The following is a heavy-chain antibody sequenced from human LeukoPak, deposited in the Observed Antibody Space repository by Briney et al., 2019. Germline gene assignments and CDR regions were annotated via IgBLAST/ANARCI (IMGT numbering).Heavy chain of an antibody. CDR2: INSDGSST. CDR1: GFTLSSYW. V-gene: IGHV3-74*01. Sequence: GGSLRLSCAASGFTLSSYWMHWVRRAPGKGLVWVSRINSDGSSTSYADSVKGRFTISRDNAKNTLYLQMNSLRAEDTAVYYCARRPTITGTTLFDFWGQGTLVTVSS. D-gene: IGHD1-7*01. CDR3: ARRPTITGTTLFDF. J-gene: IGHJ4*02.